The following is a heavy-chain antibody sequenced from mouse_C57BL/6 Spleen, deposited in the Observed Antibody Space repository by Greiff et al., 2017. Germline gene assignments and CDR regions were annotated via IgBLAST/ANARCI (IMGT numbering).Heavy chain of an antibody. Sequence: QVQLKESGAELVKPGASVKISCKASGYAFSSYWMNWVKQRPGKGLEWIGQIYPGDGDTNYNGKFKGKATLTADKSSSTAYMQLSSLTSEDSAVYFCARLGYDYDRDYWGQGTTLTVSS. V-gene: IGHV1-80*01. J-gene: IGHJ2*01. CDR1: GYAFSSYW. CDR2: IYPGDGDT. D-gene: IGHD2-4*01. CDR3: ARLGYDYDRDY.